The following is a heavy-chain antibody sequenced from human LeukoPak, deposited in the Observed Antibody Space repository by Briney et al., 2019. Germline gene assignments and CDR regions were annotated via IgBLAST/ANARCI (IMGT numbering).Heavy chain of an antibody. J-gene: IGHJ4*02. V-gene: IGHV3-30*02. CDR3: AKDRGIVGATTGFDY. D-gene: IGHD1-26*01. Sequence: PGGSLRLSCAASGFTFSSYGMHWVRQAPGKGLECVAFIRYDGSNRYYADSVKGRFTISRDNSKNTLYLQMNSLRAEDTAVCYCAKDRGIVGATTGFDYWGQGTLVTVSS. CDR2: IRYDGSNR. CDR1: GFTFSSYG.